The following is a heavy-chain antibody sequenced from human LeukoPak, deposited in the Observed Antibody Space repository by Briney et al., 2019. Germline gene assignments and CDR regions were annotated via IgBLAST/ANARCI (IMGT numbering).Heavy chain of an antibody. CDR1: GGSFSGYY. CDR3: ARFSSSWYVSCYGMDV. J-gene: IGHJ6*02. V-gene: IGHV4-34*01. D-gene: IGHD6-13*01. CDR2: INHSGST. Sequence: SETLSLTCAVYGGSFSGYYWSWIRQPPGKGLEWIGEINHSGSTNYNPSLKSRVTISVDTTKNQFSLKLSSVTAADTAVYYCARFSSSWYVSCYGMDVWGQGTTVTVSS.